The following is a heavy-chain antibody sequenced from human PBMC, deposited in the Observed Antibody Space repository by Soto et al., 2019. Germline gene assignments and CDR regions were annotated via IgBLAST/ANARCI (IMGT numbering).Heavy chain of an antibody. J-gene: IGHJ6*04. Sequence: ASVKVSCKASGYTFTSYYMHWVRQAPGQGLEWMGIINPSGGSTSYAQKFQGRVTMTRDTSTSTVYMELSSLRSEDTAVYYCARGFFIFFIPGCPVSDSWGRDVGGKGPRAPAPS. CDR1: GYTFTSYY. CDR2: INPSGGST. CDR3: ARGFFIFFIPGCPVSDSWGRDV. V-gene: IGHV1-46*01. D-gene: IGHD2-21*01.